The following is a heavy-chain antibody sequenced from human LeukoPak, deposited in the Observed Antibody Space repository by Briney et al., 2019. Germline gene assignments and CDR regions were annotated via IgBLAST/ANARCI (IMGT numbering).Heavy chain of an antibody. CDR2: ISAYNGNT. D-gene: IGHD4-23*01. CDR3: ARAVFYGGKGTDAFDI. J-gene: IGHJ3*02. CDR1: GGTFSSYA. V-gene: IGHV1-18*01. Sequence: ASVKVSCKASGGTFSSYAISWVRQAPGRGLEWMGWISAYNGNTNYAQKLQGRVTMTTDTSTSTAYMELRSLRSDDTAVYYCARAVFYGGKGTDAFDIWGQGTMVTVSS.